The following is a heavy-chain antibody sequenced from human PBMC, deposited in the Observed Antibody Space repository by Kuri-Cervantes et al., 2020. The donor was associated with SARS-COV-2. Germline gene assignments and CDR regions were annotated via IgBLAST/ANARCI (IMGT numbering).Heavy chain of an antibody. CDR1: GGTFSSYA. CDR3: ARLTYYYDSSGSTIDAFDI. Sequence: SVKVSCKASGGTFSSYAISWVRQAPGQGLEWMGGIIPIFGTANYAQKFQGRVTITADKSTSTAYMELSSLRSEDTAVYYCARLTYYYDSSGSTIDAFDIWGQGTMVTVSS. V-gene: IGHV1-69*06. D-gene: IGHD3-22*01. CDR2: IIPIFGTA. J-gene: IGHJ3*02.